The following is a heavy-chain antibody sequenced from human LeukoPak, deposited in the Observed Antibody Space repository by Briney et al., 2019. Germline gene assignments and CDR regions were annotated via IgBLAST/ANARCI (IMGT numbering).Heavy chain of an antibody. CDR2: IYSGGST. J-gene: IGHJ3*02. Sequence: GGSLRLSCAASGFTFSSYSMNWVRQAPGKGLEWVSVIYSGGSTYYADSVKGRFTISRDNSKNTLYLQMNSLRAEDTAVYYCLGPTYDAFDIWGQGTMVTVSS. CDR3: LGPTYDAFDI. CDR1: GFTFSSYS. V-gene: IGHV3-53*01.